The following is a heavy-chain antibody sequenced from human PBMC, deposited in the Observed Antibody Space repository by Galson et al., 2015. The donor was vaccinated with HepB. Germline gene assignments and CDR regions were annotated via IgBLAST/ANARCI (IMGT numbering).Heavy chain of an antibody. CDR3: ARSLGGSQSLIAFDI. J-gene: IGHJ3*02. Sequence: ETLSLTCPVSGGSISSYYWNWIRQPPGKGLDWIGYFHYSGSTNNNPSLKSRLTISADTSKNQVSLNLRSVTAADTAVYYCARSLGGSQSLIAFDIWGQGTMVTVSS. CDR2: FHYSGST. CDR1: GGSISSYY. D-gene: IGHD1-26*01. V-gene: IGHV4-59*01.